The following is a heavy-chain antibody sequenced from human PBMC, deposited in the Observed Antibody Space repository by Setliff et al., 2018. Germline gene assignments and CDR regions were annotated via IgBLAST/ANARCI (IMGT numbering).Heavy chain of an antibody. D-gene: IGHD2-2*02. J-gene: IGHJ4*02. CDR3: ARLGAIPEPGTGVLQ. CDR2: ISPYTGKT. V-gene: IGHV1-18*01. CDR1: GYTFIDYG. Sequence: ASVKVSCKASGYTFIDYGVSWVRQAPGQGLEWVGWISPYTGKTYLAPKFQDRVTLTRDTSISTSYVELKSLTSDDTAVYFCARLGAIPEPGTGVLQWGQGTLVTVSS.